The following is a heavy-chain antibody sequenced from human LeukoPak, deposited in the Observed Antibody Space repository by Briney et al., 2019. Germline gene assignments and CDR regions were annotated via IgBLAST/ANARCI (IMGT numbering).Heavy chain of an antibody. CDR2: IYYSGST. CDR1: GFTFSGYT. D-gene: IGHD3-22*01. J-gene: IGHJ4*02. CDR3: ALYDSSGAGGY. Sequence: PGGSLRLSCVVSGFTFSGYTMNWIRQPPGKGLEWIGYIYYSGSTNYNPSLKSRVTISVDTSKNQFSLKLSSVTAADTAVYYCALYDSSGAGGYWGQGTLVTVSS. V-gene: IGHV4-59*01.